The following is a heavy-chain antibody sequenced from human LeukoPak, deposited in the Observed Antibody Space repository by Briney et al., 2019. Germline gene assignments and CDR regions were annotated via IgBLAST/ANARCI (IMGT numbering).Heavy chain of an antibody. J-gene: IGHJ4*01. D-gene: IGHD2-21*02. Sequence: PGGSLRPSCAASGFTFTTYWMHWVRQAPGKGLVWVSRINTDGTSTSYADSVKGRFTISRDNAKNTLYLQMNSLRVEDTAVYYCAREHCGPDYWGHGTLVTVSS. CDR1: GFTFTTYW. CDR3: AREHCGPDY. CDR2: INTDGTST. V-gene: IGHV3-74*01.